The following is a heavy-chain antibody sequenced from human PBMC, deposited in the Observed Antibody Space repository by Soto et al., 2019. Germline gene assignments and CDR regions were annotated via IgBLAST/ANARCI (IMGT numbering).Heavy chain of an antibody. V-gene: IGHV3-48*02. CDR3: ARSGGYYSADI. D-gene: IGHD3-22*01. CDR2: IRSTSSVV. Sequence: EVHLVETGGGLVQPAGTLRLSCAASGLIFSDCDMHWVCRAPGKGLAWISYIRSTSSVVWYEDSVKGRFTISRDNAKNSLYLQMNSLRDEDTAVYYCARSGGYYSADIWGQGTMVTVSS. J-gene: IGHJ3*02. CDR1: GLIFSDCD.